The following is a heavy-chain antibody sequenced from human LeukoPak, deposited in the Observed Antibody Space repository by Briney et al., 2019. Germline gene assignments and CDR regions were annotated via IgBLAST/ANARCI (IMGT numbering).Heavy chain of an antibody. CDR3: ARGGTWYYDSSGHDAFDI. CDR2: INSDGSST. D-gene: IGHD3-22*01. CDR1: GFTFSSYW. Sequence: GGSLRLSCAASGFTFSSYWMHWVRQAPGKELVWVSRINSDGSSTSYADSVKGRFTISRDNAKNTLYLQMNSLRAEDTAVYCCARGGTWYYDSSGHDAFDIWGQGTMVTVSS. V-gene: IGHV3-74*01. J-gene: IGHJ3*02.